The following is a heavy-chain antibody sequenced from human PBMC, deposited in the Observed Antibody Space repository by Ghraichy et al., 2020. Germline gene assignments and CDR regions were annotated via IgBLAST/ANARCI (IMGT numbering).Heavy chain of an antibody. J-gene: IGHJ6*02. CDR1: GGSFSGYY. CDR2: INHSGST. V-gene: IGHV4-34*01. CDR3: ARADIVVVPAARGGMDV. D-gene: IGHD2-2*01. Sequence: TLSLTCAVYGGSFSGYYWSWIRQPPGKGLEWIGEINHSGSTNYNPSLKSRVTISVDTSKNQFSLKLSSVTAADTAVYYCARADIVVVPAARGGMDVWGQGTTVTVSS.